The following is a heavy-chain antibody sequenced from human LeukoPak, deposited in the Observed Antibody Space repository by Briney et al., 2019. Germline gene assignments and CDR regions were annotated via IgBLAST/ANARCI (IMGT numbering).Heavy chain of an antibody. CDR2: IIPIFGTA. CDR3: ASEREGYGSGSYYHYYYYYMDV. Sequence: ASVKVSCKASGGTFSSYAISWVRQAPGQGLEWMGGIIPIFGTANYAQKFQGRVTITADESTSTAYMELSSLRSEDTAVYYCASEREGYGSGSYYHYYYYYMDVWGKGTTVTISS. CDR1: GGTFSSYA. V-gene: IGHV1-69*13. D-gene: IGHD3-10*01. J-gene: IGHJ6*03.